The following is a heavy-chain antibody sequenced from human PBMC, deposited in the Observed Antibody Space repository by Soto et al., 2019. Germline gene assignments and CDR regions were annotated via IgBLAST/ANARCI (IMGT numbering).Heavy chain of an antibody. D-gene: IGHD6-19*01. CDR2: ISSSSSTI. V-gene: IGHV3-48*02. J-gene: IGHJ6*03. CDR1: GFTFSSYS. CDR3: ARDRIAVAGTYYYLDV. Sequence: GGSLRLSCAASGFTFSSYSMNWVRQAPGKGLEWVSYISSSSSTIYYADSVKGRFTISRDNAKNSLYLQMNSLRDEDTGVYYCARDRIAVAGTYYYLDVWGKGTTVTVSS.